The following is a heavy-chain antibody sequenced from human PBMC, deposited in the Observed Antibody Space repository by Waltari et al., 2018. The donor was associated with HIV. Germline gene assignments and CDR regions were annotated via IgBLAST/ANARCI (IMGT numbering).Heavy chain of an antibody. CDR1: GFTFSNYA. V-gene: IGHV3-23*01. Sequence: EVQLLESGGGLVQPGESLRLSCAGSGFTFSNYAMTWVRQAPGKGLEWVSTIYSSGGRTYYTDSVKGRFTISRDNSENTLYLQMNSLRAEDTAVYFCAKDFGGDPIFGYWGQGTLVTVSS. CDR3: AKDFGGDPIFGY. CDR2: IYSSGGRT. J-gene: IGHJ4*02. D-gene: IGHD2-21*02.